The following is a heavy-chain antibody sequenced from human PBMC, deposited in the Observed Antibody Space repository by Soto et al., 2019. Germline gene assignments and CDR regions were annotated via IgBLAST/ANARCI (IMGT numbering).Heavy chain of an antibody. CDR1: GFTFSTYW. D-gene: IGHD3-3*02. V-gene: IGHV3-74*01. J-gene: IGHJ5*02. Sequence: AGGSLRLSCAASGFTFSTYWMHWVRQAPGKGLVWVSRINADGTTTTYADSVKGRFTISRDNAKNTLYLQMNSLRAEDTAVYFCATVATHSYNWVDPWGQGTLVTVSS. CDR2: INADGTTT. CDR3: ATVATHSYNWVDP.